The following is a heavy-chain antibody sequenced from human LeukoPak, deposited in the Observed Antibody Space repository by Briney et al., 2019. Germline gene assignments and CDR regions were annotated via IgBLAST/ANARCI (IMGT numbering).Heavy chain of an antibody. CDR2: INHSGST. CDR1: GGSFSSYY. Sequence: SETLSLTCAVYGGSFSSYYWSWIRQPPGKGLEWIGEINHSGSTNYNPSLKSRVTISVDTSKNQFSLKLSSVTAADTAVYYCARRLYSMVRGVIIRRINWFDPWGQGTLVTVSS. D-gene: IGHD3-10*01. J-gene: IGHJ5*02. V-gene: IGHV4-34*01. CDR3: ARRLYSMVRGVIIRRINWFDP.